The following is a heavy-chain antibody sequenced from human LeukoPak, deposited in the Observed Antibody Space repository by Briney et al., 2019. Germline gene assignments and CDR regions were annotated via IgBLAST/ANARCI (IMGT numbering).Heavy chain of an antibody. J-gene: IGHJ4*02. CDR1: GGSISSNY. CDR3: ARDARLHYYFDY. V-gene: IGHV4-4*07. D-gene: IGHD4-11*01. CDR2: FYISGST. Sequence: PSETLSLTCTVSGGSISSNYWSWVRQPAGRGLEWIGRFYISGSTKYNPSLKSRVTMSIDTSKNQFSLKLTSVTAADTAVYYCARDARLHYYFDYWGQGTLVTVSS.